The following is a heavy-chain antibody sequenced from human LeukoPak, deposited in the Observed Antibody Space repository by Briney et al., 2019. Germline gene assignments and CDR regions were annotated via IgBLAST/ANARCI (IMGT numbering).Heavy chain of an antibody. CDR2: ISYDGGNK. Sequence: GGSLRLSCAASGFTFSSYAMHWVRQAPGKGLEWVAVISYDGGNKYYADSVKGRFTISRDNSKNTLYLQMNSLRAEDTAVYYCAREISGLDYWGQGTLVTVSS. CDR3: AREISGLDY. V-gene: IGHV3-30*04. D-gene: IGHD3-10*01. J-gene: IGHJ4*02. CDR1: GFTFSSYA.